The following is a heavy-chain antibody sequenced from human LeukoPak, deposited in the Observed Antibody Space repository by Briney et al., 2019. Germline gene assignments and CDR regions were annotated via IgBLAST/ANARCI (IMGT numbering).Heavy chain of an antibody. Sequence: ASVKVSCKASGYTFTGYYMHWVRQAPGQGLEWMGWINPNTFGTSYAQDFQGRVTMTRDTSISTAYMELSRLRSDDTAVYYCARAAAADLANYFDCWGQGTLVTVSS. CDR1: GYTFTGYY. J-gene: IGHJ4*02. V-gene: IGHV1-2*02. CDR3: ARAAAADLANYFDC. CDR2: INPNTFGT. D-gene: IGHD6-13*01.